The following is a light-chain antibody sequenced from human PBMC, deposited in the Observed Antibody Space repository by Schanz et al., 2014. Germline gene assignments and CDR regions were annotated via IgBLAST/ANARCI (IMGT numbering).Light chain of an antibody. Sequence: EIVLTQSPGTLSLSPGERATLSCRASQSVSRNLAWYQQKPGQAPRLLIYGASSRATGIPDRFSGSGSGTDFTLTISRLEPEDFAVYYCHQYINSPFTFGPGTKLDL. CDR3: HQYINSPFT. CDR1: QSVSRN. V-gene: IGKV3-20*01. CDR2: GAS. J-gene: IGKJ3*01.